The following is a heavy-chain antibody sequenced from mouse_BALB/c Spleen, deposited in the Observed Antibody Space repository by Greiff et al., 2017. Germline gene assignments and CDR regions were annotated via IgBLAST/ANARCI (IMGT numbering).Heavy chain of an antibody. CDR2: IDPSDSET. CDR3: ARGTYYRYDGYAMDY. CDR1: GYTFTSYW. V-gene: IGHV1-69*02. Sequence: QVQLQQPGAELVKPGAPVKLSCKASGYTFTSYWMNWVKQRPGRGLEWIGRIDPSDSETHYNQKFKDKATLTVDKSSSTAYIQLSSLTSEDSAVYYCARGTYYRYDGYAMDYWGQGTAVTVSS. J-gene: IGHJ4*01. D-gene: IGHD2-14*01.